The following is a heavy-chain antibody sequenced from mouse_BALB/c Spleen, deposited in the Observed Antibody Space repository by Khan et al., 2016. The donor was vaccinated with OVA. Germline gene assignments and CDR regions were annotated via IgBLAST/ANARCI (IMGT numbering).Heavy chain of an antibody. V-gene: IGHV1S137*01. CDR2: ISTYSGNT. J-gene: IGHJ2*01. D-gene: IGHD2-3*01. Sequence: QVRLQQSGPELVRPGVSVKISCKGSGYTFTDYAVHWMKQSHAKSLEWIGIISTYSGNTNYNQKFKGKATMTVDKSSSTAYMELARLTSADSAIYYSARPAYDGYYDYWGQGTTLTVSS. CDR3: ARPAYDGYYDY. CDR1: GYTFTDYA.